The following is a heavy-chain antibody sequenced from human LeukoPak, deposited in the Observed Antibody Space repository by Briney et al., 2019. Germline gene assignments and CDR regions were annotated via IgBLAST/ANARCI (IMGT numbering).Heavy chain of an antibody. Sequence: ASVKVSCKASGYTFTGYYMHWVRQAPGQGLEWMGWINPNSGGTNYAQKFQGRVTMTRDTSISTAYMELSRLRSDDTAVYYCARGGITGTTPPYNWFDPWGQGTLVTVSS. CDR3: ARGGITGTTPPYNWFDP. J-gene: IGHJ5*02. V-gene: IGHV1-2*02. CDR1: GYTFTGYY. D-gene: IGHD1-7*01. CDR2: INPNSGGT.